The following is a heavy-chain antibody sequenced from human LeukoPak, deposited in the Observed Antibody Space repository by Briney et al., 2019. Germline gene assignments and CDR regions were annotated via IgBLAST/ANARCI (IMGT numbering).Heavy chain of an antibody. V-gene: IGHV4-34*01. CDR2: INHSGST. Sequence: SETLSLTCAVYGGSFSGYYWSWIRQPPGKGLEWIGEINHSGSTNYNPSLKSRVTISVDTSKNQFSLKLSSVTAADTAAYYCARDAYYDSSGYLYHYYGMDVWGQGTTVTVSS. CDR1: GGSFSGYY. CDR3: ARDAYYDSSGYLYHYYGMDV. J-gene: IGHJ6*02. D-gene: IGHD3-22*01.